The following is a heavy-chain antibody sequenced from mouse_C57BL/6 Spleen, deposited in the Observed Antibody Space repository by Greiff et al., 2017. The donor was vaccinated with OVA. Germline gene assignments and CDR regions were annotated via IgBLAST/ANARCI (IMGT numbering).Heavy chain of an antibody. V-gene: IGHV1-72*01. Sequence: VQLQQPGAELVKPGASVKLSCKASGYTFTSYWMHWVKQRPGRGLEWIGRIDPNSGGTKYNEKFKSKATLTVDKPSSTAYMQLSSLTSEDSAVEYWARRDGSGAGYLDDWGKGTTVTVSS. D-gene: IGHD1-3*01. J-gene: IGHJ1*03. CDR2: IDPNSGGT. CDR3: ARRDGSGAGYLDD. CDR1: GYTFTSYW.